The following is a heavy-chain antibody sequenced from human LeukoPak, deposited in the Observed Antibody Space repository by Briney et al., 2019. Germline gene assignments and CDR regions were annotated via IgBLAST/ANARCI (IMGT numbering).Heavy chain of an antibody. V-gene: IGHV1-3*01. Sequence: ASVKVSCKASGYTFTSYAIHWVRQAPGQRLEWMGWISAGNGNTKYSQNFQGRVTFISNTSATTAFMELSSLRSEDAAVYYCARSPSSGWYEGCFDYWGQGTLVTVSS. CDR2: ISAGNGNT. CDR3: ARSPSSGWYEGCFDY. J-gene: IGHJ4*02. D-gene: IGHD6-19*01. CDR1: GYTFTSYA.